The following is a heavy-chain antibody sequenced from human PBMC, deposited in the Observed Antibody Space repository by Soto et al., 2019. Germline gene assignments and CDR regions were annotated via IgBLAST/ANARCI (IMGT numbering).Heavy chain of an antibody. J-gene: IGHJ3*02. CDR1: GFTFSSYA. D-gene: IGHD3-22*01. CDR2: ISSNGGST. V-gene: IGHV3-64D*06. CDR3: VKGVVVITDRADAFDI. Sequence: GGSLRLSCSASGFTFSSYAMHWVRQAPGKGLEYVSAISSNGGSTYYADSVKGRFTISRDNSKNTLYLQMSSLRAEDTAVYYCVKGVVVITDRADAFDIWGQGTMVTVSS.